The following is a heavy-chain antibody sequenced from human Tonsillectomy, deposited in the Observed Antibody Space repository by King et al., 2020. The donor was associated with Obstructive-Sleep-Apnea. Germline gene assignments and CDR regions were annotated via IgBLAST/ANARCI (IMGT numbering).Heavy chain of an antibody. V-gene: IGHV3-9*01. CDR1: GFTFDDYA. CDR2: INWNSNVI. J-gene: IGHJ5*02. CDR3: AKDMGSGWYGPLDR. D-gene: IGHD6-19*01. Sequence: VQLVQSGGGLVQPGRSLRLSCAASGFTFDDYAMHWVRQAPGKGLEWVSGINWNSNVIGYGDSVKGRFTISRDNAKNSLFLQMNRLRPEDTALYYCAKDMGSGWYGPLDRWGQGTLVIVSS.